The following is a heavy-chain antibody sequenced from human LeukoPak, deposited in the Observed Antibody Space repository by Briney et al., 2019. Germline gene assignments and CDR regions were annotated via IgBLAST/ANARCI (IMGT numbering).Heavy chain of an antibody. J-gene: IGHJ4*02. CDR3: AKDPGIAAAGLPRYFDY. CDR1: GFTFDDYA. D-gene: IGHD6-13*01. CDR2: ISWNSGSI. V-gene: IGHV3-9*01. Sequence: PGGSLRLSCAASGFTFDDYAMHWVRQAPGKGLEWVSGISWNSGSIGYADSVKGRFTISRDNAKNSLYLQMNSLRAEDTALYYCAKDPGIAAAGLPRYFDYWGQGTLVTVSS.